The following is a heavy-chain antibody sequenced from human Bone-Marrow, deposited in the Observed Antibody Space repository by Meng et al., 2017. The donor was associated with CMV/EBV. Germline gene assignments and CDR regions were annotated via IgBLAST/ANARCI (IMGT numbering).Heavy chain of an antibody. CDR3: ARGLVRRQQLGLVYYGMDV. CDR1: GFTFSSYD. V-gene: IGHV3-48*04. J-gene: IGHJ6*02. CDR2: ISSSGSTI. D-gene: IGHD6-13*01. Sequence: GESLKISCAASGFTFSSYDMHWVRQAPGKGLEWVSYISSSGSTIYYADSVKGRFTISRDNAKNSLYLQMNSLRAEDTAVYYCARGLVRRQQLGLVYYGMDVWGQGTTVTVSS.